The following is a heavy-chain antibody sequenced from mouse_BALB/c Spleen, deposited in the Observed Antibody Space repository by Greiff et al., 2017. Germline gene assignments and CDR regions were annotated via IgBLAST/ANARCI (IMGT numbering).Heavy chain of an antibody. Sequence: DVKLVESGGGLVQPGGSRKLSCAASGFTFSSFGMHWVRQAPEKGLEWVAYISSGSSTIYYADTVKGRFTISRDNPKNTLFLQMTSLRSEDTAMYYCAREGYGYYAMDYWGQGTSVTVSS. V-gene: IGHV5-17*02. CDR3: AREGYGYYAMDY. D-gene: IGHD2-2*01. CDR2: ISSGSSTI. J-gene: IGHJ4*01. CDR1: GFTFSSFG.